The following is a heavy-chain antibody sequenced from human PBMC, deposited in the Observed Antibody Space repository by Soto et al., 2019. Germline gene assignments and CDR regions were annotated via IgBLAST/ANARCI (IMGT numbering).Heavy chain of an antibody. J-gene: IGHJ4*02. Sequence: GSLRLSCAASGFNFRTYAMHWVRQAPGKGLEWVAVISYDENFDFYADSVKGRFTISRDNSKNTLYLQMNSLRAEDTAVYYCARDNYGYDYCGQGTLVTVSS. V-gene: IGHV3-30-3*01. D-gene: IGHD4-17*01. CDR2: ISYDENFD. CDR1: GFNFRTYA. CDR3: ARDNYGYDY.